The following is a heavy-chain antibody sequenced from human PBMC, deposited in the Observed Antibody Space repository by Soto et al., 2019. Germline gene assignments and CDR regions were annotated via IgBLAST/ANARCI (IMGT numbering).Heavy chain of an antibody. J-gene: IGHJ4*02. V-gene: IGHV3-7*03. Sequence: GVTLRLSCVASGFSFSDYCMAWVRQGPGKVLERVANVRPDGRDKFFAASVAGRFIIARHNFKNAVDLQMYSLRVEDTAVYFCARGRGAYYENSDFSDSWGPGXLVTVYS. CDR3: ARGRGAYYENSDFSDS. CDR2: VRPDGRDK. CDR1: GFSFSDYC. D-gene: IGHD3-16*01.